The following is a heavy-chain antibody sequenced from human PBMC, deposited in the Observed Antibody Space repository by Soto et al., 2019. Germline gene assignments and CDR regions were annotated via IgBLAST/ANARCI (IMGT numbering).Heavy chain of an antibody. D-gene: IGHD2-2*02. J-gene: IGHJ4*02. Sequence: EVQLLESGGGLVQPGRSLRLSSEASGFTFNSYAMTWVRQAPGKGLEWVSTISGSGDSTYYADSVKGRFTISRDNSKNTLYLQMSGLRADDTAVFYCAKKTLPAAIPFFDNWGQGTLVTVSS. CDR3: AKKTLPAAIPFFDN. CDR1: GFTFNSYA. V-gene: IGHV3-23*01. CDR2: ISGSGDST.